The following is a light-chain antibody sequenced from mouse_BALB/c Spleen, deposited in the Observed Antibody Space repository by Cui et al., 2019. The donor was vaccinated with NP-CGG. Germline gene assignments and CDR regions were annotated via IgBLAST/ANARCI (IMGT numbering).Light chain of an antibody. Sequence: QAVVTQDSALTTSPGETVTFTCRSSTGAVTTRNYANWVQEKPDHLFTGLIGGTNNRVPGVPARFSGSLIGDKAALTITGAQTEDEAIYFCALRYTNHWVFGGGTKLTVL. CDR3: ALRYTNHWV. J-gene: IGLJ1*01. V-gene: IGLV1*01. CDR1: TGAVTTRNY. CDR2: GTN.